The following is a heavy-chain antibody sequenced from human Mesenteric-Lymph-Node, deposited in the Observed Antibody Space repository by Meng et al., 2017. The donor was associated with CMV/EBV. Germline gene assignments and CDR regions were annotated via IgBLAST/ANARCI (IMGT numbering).Heavy chain of an antibody. CDR3: ANLAVAGTGDDY. CDR1: GYTFTSYD. CDR2: MNPNSGNT. J-gene: IGHJ4*02. V-gene: IGHV1-8*02. Sequence: APVKVSCKASGYTFTSYDINWVRQATGQGLEWMGWMNPNSGNTGYAQKFQGRVTMTRDTSISTAYMELSRLRSDDTAVYYCANLAVAGTGDDYWGQGTLVTVSS. D-gene: IGHD6-19*01.